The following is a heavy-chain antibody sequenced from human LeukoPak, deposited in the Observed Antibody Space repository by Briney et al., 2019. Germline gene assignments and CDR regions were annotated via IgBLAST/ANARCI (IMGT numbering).Heavy chain of an antibody. CDR2: ISGSGGST. Sequence: GSLRLSCAASGFTLSSYAMSWVRQAPGKGLEWVSGISGSGGSTYYADSVKGRFTISRDNSKNTLYLQMNSLRAEDTAVYYCAKAHCSSTSCYSDYWGQGTLVTVSS. CDR1: GFTLSSYA. V-gene: IGHV3-23*01. CDR3: AKAHCSSTSCYSDY. D-gene: IGHD2-2*01. J-gene: IGHJ4*02.